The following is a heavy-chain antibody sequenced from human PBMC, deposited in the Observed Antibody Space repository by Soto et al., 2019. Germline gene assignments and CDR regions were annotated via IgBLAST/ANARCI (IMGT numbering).Heavy chain of an antibody. CDR1: GGSTSSYH. D-gene: IGHD6-13*01. Sequence: SETLSLTCTVPGGSTSSYHWSWIRQPPGKGLEWIGYIYYSGSTNYNPSLKSRVTIAVDTSKNQFSLKLSSVTAADTAVYYCAREIAAAGGFDPWGQGTLVTVS. V-gene: IGHV4-59*01. J-gene: IGHJ5*02. CDR2: IYYSGST. CDR3: AREIAAAGGFDP.